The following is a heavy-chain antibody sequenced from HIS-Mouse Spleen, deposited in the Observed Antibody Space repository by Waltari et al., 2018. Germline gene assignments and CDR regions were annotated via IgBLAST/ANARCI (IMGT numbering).Heavy chain of an antibody. Sequence: QLQLQESGPGLVKPSETLSLTCTVSGGSISSSSYYWGWIRQPPGKGLEWIGSIYYSGSTHHHPSRKSRVTISVDTSKNQCSLKLSSVTAADTAVYYCAREIPYSSSWYDWYFDLWGRGTLVTVSS. CDR3: AREIPYSSSWYDWYFDL. V-gene: IGHV4-39*07. J-gene: IGHJ2*01. CDR2: IYYSGST. D-gene: IGHD6-13*01. CDR1: GGSISSSSYY.